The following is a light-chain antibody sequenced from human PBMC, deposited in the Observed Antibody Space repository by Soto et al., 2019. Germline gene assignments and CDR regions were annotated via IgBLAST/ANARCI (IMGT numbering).Light chain of an antibody. CDR3: CSYAGSFVV. CDR1: SSDVGGYKY. CDR2: DVS. Sequence: QSALTQPRSVSGSPGQSVTISCTGTSSDVGGYKYVSWYQQHPGKAPKVMIYDVSNRPSGVPDRFSGSKSGNTASLTISGVQAEDEADYYCCSYAGSFVVFGGGTKLTVL. J-gene: IGLJ2*01. V-gene: IGLV2-11*01.